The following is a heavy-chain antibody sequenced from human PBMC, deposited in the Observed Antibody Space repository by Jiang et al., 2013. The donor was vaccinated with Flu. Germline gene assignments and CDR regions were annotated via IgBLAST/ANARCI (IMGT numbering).Heavy chain of an antibody. J-gene: IGHJ2*01. V-gene: IGHV1-8*01. CDR3: TRARGVTRGGHWYFDL. D-gene: IGHD3-10*01. CDR1: GYSFTTYD. CDR2: MNPHNGDT. Sequence: QLVESGAEMRVPGASVRVSCRASGYSFTTYDINWVRQTPGQGLEWMGWMNPHNGDTDSAQKFKGRVTMTRDTSITTAYLELSSLVSDDTAVYYCTRARGVTRGGHWYFDLWGRGTLVTVSS.